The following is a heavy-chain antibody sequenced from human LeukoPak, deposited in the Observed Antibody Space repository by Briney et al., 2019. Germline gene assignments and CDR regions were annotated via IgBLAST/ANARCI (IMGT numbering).Heavy chain of an antibody. CDR2: IYYRGSS. CDR1: GGSISSTTYY. CDR3: AILGTGSS. V-gene: IGHV4-39*01. J-gene: IGHJ5*02. Sequence: PSETLSLTCTVSGGSISSTTYYWGWIRQPPGRGLEWIGTIYYRGSSYYNPSLKSRVTISVDTSNNQFSLRLSSVTAAVTAVYYCAILGTGSSWGQGTLVTVSS. D-gene: IGHD3-10*01.